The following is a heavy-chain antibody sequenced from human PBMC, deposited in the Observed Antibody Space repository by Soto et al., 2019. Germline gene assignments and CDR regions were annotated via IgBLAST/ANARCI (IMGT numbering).Heavy chain of an antibody. CDR3: ARDPRKRDIVLGFDP. CDR2: IYHSGST. J-gene: IGHJ5*02. Sequence: QVQLQESGPGLVKPSGTLSLTCAVSGGSISSSNWWSWVRQPPGKGLEWIGEIYHSGSTNYNPSLKSGVTISVDKSKNQFSLKLSSVTAADTAVYYCARDPRKRDIVLGFDPWGQGTLVTVSS. D-gene: IGHD2-8*01. V-gene: IGHV4-4*02. CDR1: GGSISSSNW.